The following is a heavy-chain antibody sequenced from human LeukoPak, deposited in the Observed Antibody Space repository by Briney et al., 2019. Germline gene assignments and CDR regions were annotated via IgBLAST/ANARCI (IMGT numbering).Heavy chain of an antibody. V-gene: IGHV4-4*07. D-gene: IGHD1-14*01. CDR1: GGSISSYD. CDR2: MYPSGET. CDR3: ARHKEPASYYYYYGLDV. J-gene: IGHJ6*02. Sequence: SDTLSPTGRVSGGSISSYDWSWIRQPAGKGLDWIGRMYPSGETNYNPPLKSRVTTSLATSKNQFALRLSSVPAAAAAVYYCARHKEPASYYYYYGLDVWGQGTTVTVSS.